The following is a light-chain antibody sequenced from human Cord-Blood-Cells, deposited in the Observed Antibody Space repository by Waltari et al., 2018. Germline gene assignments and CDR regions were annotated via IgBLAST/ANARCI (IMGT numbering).Light chain of an antibody. CDR3: QQYYSTPPS. Sequence: IVMTQSPDSLAVSLGERATINCKSSQSVLYSSNNKTYLAWYQQKPGQPPKLLIYWTSTRESGGPDRFSGSGSGTDFTLAISSLQAEDVAVYYCQQYYSTPPSFGGGTKVEIK. CDR2: WTS. CDR1: QSVLYSSNNKTY. V-gene: IGKV4-1*01. J-gene: IGKJ4*01.